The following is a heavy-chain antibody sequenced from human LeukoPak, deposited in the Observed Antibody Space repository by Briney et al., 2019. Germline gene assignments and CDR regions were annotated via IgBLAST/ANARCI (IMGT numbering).Heavy chain of an antibody. J-gene: IGHJ4*02. CDR3: ARGGKSELGACDY. Sequence: ASVKVSCKASGYTFTSYYMHWVRQAPGQGLEWMGWINPNGGGTNYAQRFQGRVTMTRDMSISTAYMELSGLRLEDTAVYYCARGGKSELGACDYWGQGTLVTASS. CDR2: INPNGGGT. D-gene: IGHD7-27*01. V-gene: IGHV1-2*02. CDR1: GYTFTSYY.